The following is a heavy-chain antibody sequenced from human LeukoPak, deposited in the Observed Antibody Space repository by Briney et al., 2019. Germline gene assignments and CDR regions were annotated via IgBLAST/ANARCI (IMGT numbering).Heavy chain of an antibody. CDR1: GITLSKYG. J-gene: IGHJ4*02. CDR2: IGGSGGRI. D-gene: IGHD3-22*01. V-gene: IGHV3-23*01. CDR3: AKRGVVIRVILVGFHKEAYYFDS. Sequence: PGGSLRLSWAVSGITLSKYGMSWVRQGPGKGLEWVAGIGGSGGRIHYADSGKGRLTICRVNPKNTLYLQMNSLRAEDTAVYFCAKRGVVIRVILVGFHKEAYYFDSWGQGALVIVSS.